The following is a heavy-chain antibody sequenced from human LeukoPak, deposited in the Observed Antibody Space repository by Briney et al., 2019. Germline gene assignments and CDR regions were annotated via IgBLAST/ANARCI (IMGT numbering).Heavy chain of an antibody. CDR2: IYHSGST. Sequence: PSETLSLTCTVSGYSISSGYYWGWIRQPPGKGLEWIGSIYHSGSTYYNPSLKSRVTISVDTSKNQFSLKLSSVTAADTAVYYCARGGTIGPRAFDIWGQGTMVTVSS. CDR1: GYSISSGYY. V-gene: IGHV4-38-2*02. D-gene: IGHD3-9*01. J-gene: IGHJ3*02. CDR3: ARGGTIGPRAFDI.